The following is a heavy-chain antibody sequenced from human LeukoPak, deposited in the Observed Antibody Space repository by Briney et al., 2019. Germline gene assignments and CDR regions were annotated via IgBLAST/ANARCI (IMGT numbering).Heavy chain of an antibody. D-gene: IGHD5-18*01. CDR3: ARGQDTAMVFDH. Sequence: PSETLSLTCTVSGGSISSYYWSWIRQPPGKGLEWIGYIYYSGSTNYNPSLKSRVTISVDTSKNQFSLKLSSVTAADTAVYYCARGQDTAMVFDHWGQGTLVTVSS. J-gene: IGHJ4*02. V-gene: IGHV4-59*01. CDR2: IYYSGST. CDR1: GGSISSYY.